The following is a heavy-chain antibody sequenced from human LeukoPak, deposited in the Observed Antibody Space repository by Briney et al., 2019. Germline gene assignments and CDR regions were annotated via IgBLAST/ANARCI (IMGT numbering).Heavy chain of an antibody. V-gene: IGHV3-11*01. CDR1: GFTFRDYY. Sequence: GGSLRLSCAASGFTFRDYYMTWIRQAPGKGLEWVSYISSSGSTIYYADSVKGRFTISRDNAKNSLYLQMNSLRAGDTAVYYCARIIAVGGTDWFDPWGQGTLVTVSS. D-gene: IGHD6-13*01. CDR3: ARIIAVGGTDWFDP. CDR2: ISSSGSTI. J-gene: IGHJ5*02.